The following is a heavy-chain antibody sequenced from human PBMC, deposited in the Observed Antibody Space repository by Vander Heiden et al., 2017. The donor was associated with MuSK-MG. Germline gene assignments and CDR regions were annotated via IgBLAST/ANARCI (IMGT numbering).Heavy chain of an antibody. Sequence: QVQLVESGGGVVQPGRSLRLSCAASGFTFSNYGMPWVRQAPGKGLEWVAVISYDGSNKYYADSVKSRFIIFRDNSKNTLYLQMNNLRAEDTAVYYCAKDPAYCGGDCYGAFDIWGQGTMVTVSS. CDR2: ISYDGSNK. CDR1: GFTFSNYG. J-gene: IGHJ3*02. CDR3: AKDPAYCGGDCYGAFDI. D-gene: IGHD2-21*01. V-gene: IGHV3-30*18.